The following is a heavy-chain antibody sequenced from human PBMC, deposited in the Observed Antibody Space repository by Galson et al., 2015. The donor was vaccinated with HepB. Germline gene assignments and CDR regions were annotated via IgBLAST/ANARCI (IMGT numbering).Heavy chain of an antibody. CDR1: GFTFSSYA. Sequence: SLRLSCAASGFTFSSYAMHWVRQAPGKGLEWVAVISYDGSNKYYADSVKGRFTISRDNSKNTLYLQMNSLRAEDTAVYYCARVALGGYSYGFGYGMDVWGQGTTVTVSS. V-gene: IGHV3-30-3*01. CDR3: ARVALGGYSYGFGYGMDV. J-gene: IGHJ6*02. CDR2: ISYDGSNK. D-gene: IGHD5-18*01.